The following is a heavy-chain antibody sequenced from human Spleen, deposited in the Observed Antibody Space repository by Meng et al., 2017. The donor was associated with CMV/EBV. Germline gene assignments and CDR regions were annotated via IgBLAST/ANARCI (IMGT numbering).Heavy chain of an antibody. CDR2: MYHSESP. J-gene: IGHJ5*02. D-gene: IGHD3-10*01. CDR1: GASISSGSY. V-gene: IGHV4-38-2*02. CDR3: ARGRSRGVFQKLGYDNWFDP. Sequence: SETLSLTCTVSGASISSGSYWGWVRLLPETGLQWIGSMYHSESPFYNPSLKSRVTLSADTSKNEISLKMSHLTAADTAVYYCARGRSRGVFQKLGYDNWFDPWGQGTLVTVSS.